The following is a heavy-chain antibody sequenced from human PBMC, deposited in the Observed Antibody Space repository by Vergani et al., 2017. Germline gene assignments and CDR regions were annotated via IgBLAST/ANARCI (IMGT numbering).Heavy chain of an antibody. J-gene: IGHJ4*02. CDR3: AHMTIEEITGTTPDY. V-gene: IGHV2-5*01. D-gene: IGHD1-14*01. CDR2: IYWNDDK. Sequence: QITLKESGPTLVKPTQTLTLTCTFSGFSLSTSGVGVGWIRQPPGKALEWLALIYWNDDKRNSPSLKSRLTITKDTTKNQVALTMTNMDPVDTATYYCAHMTIEEITGTTPDYWGQGTLVTVSS. CDR1: GFSLSTSGVG.